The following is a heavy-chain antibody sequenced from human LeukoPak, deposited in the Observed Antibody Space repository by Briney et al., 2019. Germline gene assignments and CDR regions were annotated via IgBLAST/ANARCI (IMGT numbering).Heavy chain of an antibody. Sequence: GGSLKLSCAASGFTFSGSSVHWVRQASGKGLEWVGRIRNKANSYATSYDASVKGRFTISRDDSKNTAYLQMNSLKTEDTALYFCSSPVEYSSSGYWGQGTLVTVSS. CDR1: GFTFSGSS. J-gene: IGHJ4*02. V-gene: IGHV3-73*01. CDR3: SSPVEYSSSGY. D-gene: IGHD6-6*01. CDR2: IRNKANSYAT.